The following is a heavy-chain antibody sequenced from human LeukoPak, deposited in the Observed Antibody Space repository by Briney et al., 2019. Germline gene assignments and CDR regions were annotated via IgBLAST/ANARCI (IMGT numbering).Heavy chain of an antibody. D-gene: IGHD4-17*01. CDR2: INPNSGDT. V-gene: IGHV1-2*06. Sequence: GASVKVSCKASGYTFTDYYMYWVRQAPGQGLEWMGRINPNSGDTFYARKFQGRVTMTRDTSISTAYMELSRLRSDDTAVYYCARVMKATVRTSNFDYWGQETLVTVSS. CDR3: ARVMKATVRTSNFDY. CDR1: GYTFTDYY. J-gene: IGHJ4*02.